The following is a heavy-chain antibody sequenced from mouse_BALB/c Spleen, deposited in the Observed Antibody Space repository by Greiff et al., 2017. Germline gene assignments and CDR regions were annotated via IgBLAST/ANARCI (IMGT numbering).Heavy chain of an antibody. V-gene: IGHV1-87*01. Sequence: VQLQQSGAELARPGASVKLSCKASGYTFTSYWMQWVKQRPGQGLEWIGAIYPGDGDTRYTQKFKGKATLTADKSSSTAYMQLSSLASEDSAVYYCARGGNYGYFDVWGAGTTVTVSS. CDR3: ARGGNYGYFDV. J-gene: IGHJ1*01. D-gene: IGHD2-1*01. CDR2: IYPGDGDT. CDR1: GYTFTSYW.